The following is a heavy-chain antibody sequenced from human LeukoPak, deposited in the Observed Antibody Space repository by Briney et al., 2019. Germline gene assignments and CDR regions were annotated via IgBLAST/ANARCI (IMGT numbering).Heavy chain of an antibody. Sequence: GGSLRLSCAASGFTFNSYWMHWVRQAPGKGLVWVSHINTDGGSTNYADSVKGRFTISRDNAKNTLYLQMNSLRAEDTAVYYCARDTFDSSGYYYGPFDYWGQGTLVTVSS. CDR1: GFTFNSYW. D-gene: IGHD3-22*01. V-gene: IGHV3-74*01. CDR3: ARDTFDSSGYYYGPFDY. CDR2: INTDGGST. J-gene: IGHJ4*02.